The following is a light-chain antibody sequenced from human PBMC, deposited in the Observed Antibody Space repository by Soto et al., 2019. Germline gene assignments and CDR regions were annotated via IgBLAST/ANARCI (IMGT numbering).Light chain of an antibody. J-gene: IGKJ3*01. CDR2: DAS. CDR1: QSVSNY. Sequence: EIVLTQSPATLSLSPGERATLSCRASQSVSNYLAWYQQKPGQAPRLLMYDASNRATGIPARFSGSGSGTDFTLPISSLEPEDFAVYYCQQRYNLPLSFGPGTKVDLK. V-gene: IGKV3-11*01. CDR3: QQRYNLPLS.